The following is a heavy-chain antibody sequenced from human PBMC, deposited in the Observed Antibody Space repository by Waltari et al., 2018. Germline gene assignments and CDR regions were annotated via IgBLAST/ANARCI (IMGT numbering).Heavy chain of an antibody. CDR1: GFTFRNYE. Sequence: EVQLVESGGGLVQPGGSLRLSGAASGFTFRNYEMNWVLQAPGKGLQLVFSISLSVGTMFYADSVRGRFTSSRDNAKNSLYLQLNTMRAEDTAVYYCARDLPAADIDYWGQGTLVTVSS. D-gene: IGHD2-2*01. CDR2: ISLSVGTM. J-gene: IGHJ4*02. CDR3: ARDLPAADIDY. V-gene: IGHV3-48*03.